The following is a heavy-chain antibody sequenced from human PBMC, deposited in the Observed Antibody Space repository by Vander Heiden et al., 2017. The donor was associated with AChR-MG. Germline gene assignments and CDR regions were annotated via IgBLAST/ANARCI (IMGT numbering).Heavy chain of an antibody. CDR3: ARDLPYGYCSGGSCDTYDY. CDR2: INAGNGNT. Sequence: QVQLVQSGAEVKKPGASVKVSCKASGYTFTSYAMHWVRQAPGQRLEWMGWINAGNGNTKYSQKFQGRVTITRDTSASTAYMELSSLRSEDTAVYYCARDLPYGYCSGGSCDTYDYWGQGTLVTVSS. V-gene: IGHV1-3*01. J-gene: IGHJ4*02. CDR1: GYTFTSYA. D-gene: IGHD2-15*01.